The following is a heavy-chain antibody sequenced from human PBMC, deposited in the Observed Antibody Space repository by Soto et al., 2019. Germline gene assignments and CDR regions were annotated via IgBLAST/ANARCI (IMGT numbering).Heavy chain of an antibody. V-gene: IGHV4-31*03. CDR1: GGSISSGGYS. CDR3: ARVVDYYHASGSSNFDY. J-gene: IGHJ4*02. D-gene: IGHD3-10*01. CDR2: INLSGST. Sequence: QVQLQESGPGLVKPSQTLSLTCTVSGGSISSGGYSWTWIRQHPGKGLEWIGYINLSGSTNYNPSLKSRGTILIDIFNNQFSLKLSSVTAADTAVYYCARVVDYYHASGSSNFDYWGQGTLVTVSS.